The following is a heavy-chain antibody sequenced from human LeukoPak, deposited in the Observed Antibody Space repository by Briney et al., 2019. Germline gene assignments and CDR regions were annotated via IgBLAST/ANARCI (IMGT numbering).Heavy chain of an antibody. J-gene: IGHJ4*02. CDR1: GFTFSSYA. Sequence: GGSLRLSCAASGFTFSSYAMHWVRQAPGKGLEWVAVISYDGSNKYYADSVKGRFTISRDNSKNTLYLQTNSLRAEDTAVYYCARGYDSSGPFDYWGQGTLVTVSS. CDR3: ARGYDSSGPFDY. V-gene: IGHV3-30*04. CDR2: ISYDGSNK. D-gene: IGHD3-22*01.